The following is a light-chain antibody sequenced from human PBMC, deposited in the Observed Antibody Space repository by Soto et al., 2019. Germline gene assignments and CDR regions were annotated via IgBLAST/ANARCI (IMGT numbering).Light chain of an antibody. CDR2: KAS. J-gene: IGKJ1*01. Sequence: DIQMTQSPSTLSGSVGDRVTITCRASQTISSWLAWYQQKPGKAPKLLIYKASTLKSGVPSRFSGRGSGTDFTLTINNLQREDFADYFCQQTFSNLWTFGQGTKVEIK. V-gene: IGKV1-5*03. CDR1: QTISSW. CDR3: QQTFSNLWT.